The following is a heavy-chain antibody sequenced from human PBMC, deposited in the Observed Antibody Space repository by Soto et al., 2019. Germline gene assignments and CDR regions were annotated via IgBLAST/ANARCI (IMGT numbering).Heavy chain of an antibody. Sequence: PSETLSLTCTVSGGSISSSSYYWGWIRQPPGKGLEWIGSIYYSGSTYYNPSLKSRVTISVDTSKNQFSLKLSSVTAADTAVHYCARPGYYGSGSYYSRDYYYGMDVWGQGTTVPVS. J-gene: IGHJ6*02. D-gene: IGHD3-10*01. CDR3: ARPGYYGSGSYYSRDYYYGMDV. V-gene: IGHV4-39*01. CDR2: IYYSGST. CDR1: GGSISSSSYY.